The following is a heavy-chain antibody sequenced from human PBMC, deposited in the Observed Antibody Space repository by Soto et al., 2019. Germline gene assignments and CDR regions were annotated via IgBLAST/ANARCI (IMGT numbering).Heavy chain of an antibody. V-gene: IGHV3-15*01. CDR3: TTDRSYDFGDEPYNWFDP. CDR2: IKSKTDGGTT. J-gene: IGHJ5*02. D-gene: IGHD3-3*01. CDR1: GFTFSNAW. Sequence: PGGSLRLSCAASGFTFSNAWMSWVRQAPGKGLEWVGRIKSKTDGGTTDYAAPVKGRFTISRDDSKNTLYLQMNSLKTEDTAVYYCTTDRSYDFGDEPYNWFDPWGQGTLVTVSS.